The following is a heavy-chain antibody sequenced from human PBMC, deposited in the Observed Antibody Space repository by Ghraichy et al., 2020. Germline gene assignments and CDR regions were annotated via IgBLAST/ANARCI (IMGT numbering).Heavy chain of an antibody. D-gene: IGHD1-26*01. Sequence: GGSLRLSCAASGFTFDSHSMTWVRQPPGKGLEWISAIGYPRGTTYYADSVKGRFTISRDSSKNTLYLQMNSLRAEDTAVYYCARARAEVRELGYWGQGTLVTVSS. CDR1: GFTFDSHS. J-gene: IGHJ4*02. CDR3: ARARAEVRELGY. V-gene: IGHV3-23*01. CDR2: IGYPRGTT.